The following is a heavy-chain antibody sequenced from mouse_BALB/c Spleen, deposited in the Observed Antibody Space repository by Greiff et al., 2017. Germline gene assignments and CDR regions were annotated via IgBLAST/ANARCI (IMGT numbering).Heavy chain of an antibody. V-gene: IGHV1-7*01. J-gene: IGHJ3*01. D-gene: IGHD2-12*01. CDR2: INPSTGYT. Sequence: QVQLKESGAELAKPGASVKMSCKASGYTFTSYWMHWVKQRPGQGLEWIGYINPSTGYTEYNQKFKDKATLTADKSSSTAYMQLSSLTSEDSAVYYCARSYDGAWFAYWGQGTLVTVSA. CDR3: ARSYDGAWFAY. CDR1: GYTFTSYW.